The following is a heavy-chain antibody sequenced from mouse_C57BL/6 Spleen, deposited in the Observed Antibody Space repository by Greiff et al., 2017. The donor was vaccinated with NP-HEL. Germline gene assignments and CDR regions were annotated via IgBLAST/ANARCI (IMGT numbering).Heavy chain of an antibody. J-gene: IGHJ3*01. V-gene: IGHV1-81*01. CDR1: GYTFTSYG. Sequence: QVQLQQSGAELARPGASVKLSCKASGYTFTSYGISWVKQRTGQGLEWIGEIYPRSGNTYYNEKFKGKATLTADKSSSTAYMELRSLTSEDSAVYFCARDYYGSSYEFAYWGQGTLVTVSA. CDR2: IYPRSGNT. CDR3: ARDYYGSSYEFAY. D-gene: IGHD1-1*01.